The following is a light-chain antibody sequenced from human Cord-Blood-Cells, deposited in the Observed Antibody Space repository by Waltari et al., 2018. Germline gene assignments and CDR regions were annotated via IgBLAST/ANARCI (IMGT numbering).Light chain of an antibody. CDR1: HSISSW. Sequence: DIQMTQSPSTMSASVGDIVTITCRASHSISSWLAWYQQKPGQDPKLLIYDASSLESGVTSRFSGSGSGTEFTLTISSLQPDDFATYYCQQYNSYPMYTFAKGTKLEIK. CDR3: QQYNSYPMYT. CDR2: DAS. V-gene: IGKV1-5*01. J-gene: IGKJ2*01.